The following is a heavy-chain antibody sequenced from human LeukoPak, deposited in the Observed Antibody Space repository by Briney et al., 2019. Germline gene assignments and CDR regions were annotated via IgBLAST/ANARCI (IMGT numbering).Heavy chain of an antibody. CDR1: GYSFTSYW. Sequence: GESLKISCKGSGYSFTSYWITWVRQIHGKGLEWMGRIDPSDSYTNYSPSFQGQVTISADKSINTAYLQWSSLTASDTAMYFCVRPDGFNPTSSFDYWGQGTLVTVSS. CDR3: VRPDGFNPTSSFDY. V-gene: IGHV5-10-1*04. J-gene: IGHJ4*02. D-gene: IGHD5-24*01. CDR2: IDPSDSYT.